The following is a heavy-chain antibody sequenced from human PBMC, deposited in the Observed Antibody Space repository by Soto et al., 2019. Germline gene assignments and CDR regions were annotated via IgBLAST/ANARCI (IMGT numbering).Heavy chain of an antibody. CDR1: GFSLSTSGVG. V-gene: IGHV2-5*02. CDR3: VHKRYLNWFDP. D-gene: IGHD1-20*01. Sequence: QITLKESGPALVKPTQTLTLTCTFSGFSLSTSGVGVGWIRQPPGKALEWLALIYWDGDKRYSPSLKSRLSITKDTSKNQVVLTMTSVDPMDTATYYCVHKRYLNWFDPWGQGTLVTVSS. CDR2: IYWDGDK. J-gene: IGHJ5*02.